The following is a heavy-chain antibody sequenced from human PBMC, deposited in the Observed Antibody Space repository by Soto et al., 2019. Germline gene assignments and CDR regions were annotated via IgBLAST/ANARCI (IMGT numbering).Heavy chain of an antibody. CDR3: TTDDRQGGVDAFDI. CDR2: IKSKTDGGTT. V-gene: IGHV3-15*07. D-gene: IGHD3-16*01. CDR1: GFTFSNVW. Sequence: GGSLRLSCAASGFTFSNVWMNWVRQAPGKGLEWVGRIKSKTDGGTTDYAAPVKGRFTISRDDSKNTLYLQMNSLKTEDTAVYYCTTDDRQGGVDAFDIWGQGTMVTVSS. J-gene: IGHJ3*02.